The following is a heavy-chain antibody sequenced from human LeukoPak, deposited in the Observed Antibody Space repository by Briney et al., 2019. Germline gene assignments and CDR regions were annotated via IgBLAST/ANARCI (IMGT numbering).Heavy chain of an antibody. CDR3: ARLSTPDLQKYSSSWYFPFDP. J-gene: IGHJ5*02. CDR2: IYYSGST. V-gene: IGHV4-39*07. D-gene: IGHD6-13*01. CDR1: GGSISSYY. Sequence: SETLSLTCTVSGGSISSYYWGWIRQPPGKELEWIGSIYYSGSTYYNPSLKSRVTISVDTSKNQFSLKLSSVTAAYTAVYYCARLSTPDLQKYSSSWYFPFDPWGQGTLVTVSS.